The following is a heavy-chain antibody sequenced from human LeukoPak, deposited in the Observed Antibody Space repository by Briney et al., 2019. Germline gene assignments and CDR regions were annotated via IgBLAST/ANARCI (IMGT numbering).Heavy chain of an antibody. V-gene: IGHV4-59*01. CDR1: GVSISTYS. J-gene: IGHJ4*02. Sequence: SETLSLTCSVSGVSISTYSWSWLRQAPGKGLEWIASVQYTGSTTYNPSLRSRLTISADISKSQFSLQLSSVTTADTAVYYCARVERNWSGYYAKVYYFDYWGQGTLVTVSS. D-gene: IGHD3-3*01. CDR2: VQYTGST. CDR3: ARVERNWSGYYAKVYYFDY.